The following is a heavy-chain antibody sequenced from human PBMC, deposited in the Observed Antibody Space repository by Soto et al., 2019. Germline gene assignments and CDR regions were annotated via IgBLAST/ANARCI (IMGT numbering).Heavy chain of an antibody. V-gene: IGHV3-23*01. D-gene: IGHD6-25*01. CDR3: AQDRLEAYYYYGMDV. CDR2: ISGSGGST. Sequence: GGSLRLSCAASGFTFSSYAMSWVRQAPGKGLEWVSAISGSGGSTYYADSVKGRFTISRDNSKNTLYLQMNSLRAEDTAVYYCAQDRLEAYYYYGMDVWGQGTTVTVSS. CDR1: GFTFSSYA. J-gene: IGHJ6*02.